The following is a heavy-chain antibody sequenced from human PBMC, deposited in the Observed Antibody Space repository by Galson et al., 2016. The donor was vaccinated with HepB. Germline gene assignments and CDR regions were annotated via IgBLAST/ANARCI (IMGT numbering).Heavy chain of an antibody. CDR1: GFTFNTYD. V-gene: IGHV3-13*01. J-gene: IGHJ5*02. CDR3: ARGRDYYGAAPDL. Sequence: SLRLSCAASGFTFNTYDMHWFRQVQGGRLEWVSGIGTASDTFYGNSVMGRFTMSRDNAKFSLYLHMHSLRPEDTGVYFCARGRDYYGAAPDLWGQGTRVTVSS. CDR2: IGTASDT. D-gene: IGHD3-10*01.